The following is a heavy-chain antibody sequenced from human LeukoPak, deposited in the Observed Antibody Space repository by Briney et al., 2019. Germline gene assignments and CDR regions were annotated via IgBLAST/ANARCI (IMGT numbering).Heavy chain of an antibody. J-gene: IGHJ6*03. CDR3: ARDRRGSSSWYNYYYHMDV. D-gene: IGHD6-13*01. Sequence: SETLSLTCTVSGGSISSGSYYWSWIRQPAGKGLEWIGRIYTSGSTNYNPSLKSRVTISVDTSKNQFSLKLSSVTAADTAVYYCARDRRGSSSWYNYYYHMDVWGKGTTVTISS. V-gene: IGHV4-61*02. CDR1: GGSISSGSYY. CDR2: IYTSGST.